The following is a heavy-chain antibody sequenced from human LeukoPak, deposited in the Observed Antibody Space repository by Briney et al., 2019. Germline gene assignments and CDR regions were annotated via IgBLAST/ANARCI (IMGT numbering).Heavy chain of an antibody. CDR3: AAPYYYDSSGYYYNPFDP. D-gene: IGHD3-22*01. CDR1: GFTFSSYG. CDR2: MRYDGNNK. V-gene: IGHV3-30*02. J-gene: IGHJ5*02. Sequence: GGSLRLSCAASGFTFSSYGIHWVRQAPGKGLEWVAFMRYDGNNKYYADSVRGRFTISRDISKDTLYLQMNSLRAEDTAVYYCAAPYYYDSSGYYYNPFDPWGQGTLVTVSS.